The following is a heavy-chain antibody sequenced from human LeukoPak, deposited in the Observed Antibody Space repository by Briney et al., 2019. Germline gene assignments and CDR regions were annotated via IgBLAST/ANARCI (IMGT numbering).Heavy chain of an antibody. Sequence: GGSLRLSCAASGFTFSGYWMHWVRQAPGKGLVWVSRINSDGSSTSYADSVKGRFTISRDNAKNTLYLQMNSLRAEDTAVYYCAAEYYYDSSVITNWGQGTLVTVSS. CDR2: INSDGSST. D-gene: IGHD3-22*01. J-gene: IGHJ4*02. V-gene: IGHV3-74*01. CDR3: AAEYYYDSSVITN. CDR1: GFTFSGYW.